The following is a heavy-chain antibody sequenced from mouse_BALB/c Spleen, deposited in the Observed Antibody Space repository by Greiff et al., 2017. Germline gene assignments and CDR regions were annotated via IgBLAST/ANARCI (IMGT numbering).Heavy chain of an antibody. J-gene: IGHJ1*01. CDR1: GYTFTSYW. V-gene: IGHV1S41*01. CDR3: AREGLIYYGSSPNWYFDV. D-gene: IGHD1-1*01. CDR2: IAPGSGST. Sequence: DLVNPGASVKLSCKASGYTFTSYWINWIKQRPGQGLEWIGRIAPGSGSTYYNEMFKGKATLTVDTSSSTAYIQLSSLSSEDSAVYFCAREGLIYYGSSPNWYFDVWGAGTTVTVSS.